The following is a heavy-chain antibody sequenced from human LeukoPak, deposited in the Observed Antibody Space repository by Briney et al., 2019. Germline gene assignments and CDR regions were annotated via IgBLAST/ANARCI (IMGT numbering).Heavy chain of an antibody. D-gene: IGHD5-18*01. J-gene: IGHJ5*02. Sequence: GASVNVSCKASGYTFTSYGISWVRQAPGQGLEWMVCISAYNGNTNYAQKLQGSVTMTPDTSTSTAYMELRSLRSDDTAVYYCARQPAVTWFDPWGQGTLVTVSS. CDR3: ARQPAVTWFDP. V-gene: IGHV1-18*01. CDR1: GYTFTSYG. CDR2: ISAYNGNT.